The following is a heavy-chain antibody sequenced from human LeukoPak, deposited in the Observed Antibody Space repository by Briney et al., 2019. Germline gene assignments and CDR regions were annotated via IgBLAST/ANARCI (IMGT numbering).Heavy chain of an antibody. J-gene: IGHJ4*02. CDR1: GGSFSGYY. CDR3: ARGRLEVVVPAGLDY. V-gene: IGHV4-34*01. D-gene: IGHD2-15*01. Sequence: PSETLSLTCAVYGGSFSGYYWSWIRQPPGKGLEWIGEINHSGSTNYNPSLKSRVTISVDTSKNQFSLKLSSVTAADTAVYYCARGRLEVVVPAGLDYWGQGTLVTVSS. CDR2: INHSGST.